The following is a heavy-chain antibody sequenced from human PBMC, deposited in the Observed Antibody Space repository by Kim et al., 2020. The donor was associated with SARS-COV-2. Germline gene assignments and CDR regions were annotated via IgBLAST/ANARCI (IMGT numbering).Heavy chain of an antibody. Sequence: GGSLRLSCAASGFIFSSYFMHWVRQSPGKGLEWVSGLSGSGGDTYYTDSVKGRFTISRDNSNNTLYLQMNSLRAEDTAVYYCAKLLKPSDSTDYWGQGTLVTVSS. CDR1: GFIFSSYF. J-gene: IGHJ4*02. CDR2: LSGSGGDT. D-gene: IGHD5-18*01. V-gene: IGHV3-23*01. CDR3: AKLLKPSDSTDY.